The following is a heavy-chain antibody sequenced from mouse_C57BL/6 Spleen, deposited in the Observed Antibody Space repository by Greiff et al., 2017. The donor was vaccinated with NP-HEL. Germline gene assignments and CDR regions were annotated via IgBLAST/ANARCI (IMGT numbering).Heavy chain of an antibody. CDR3: TRDRDYGDAMDY. CDR1: GFTFSSYA. V-gene: IGHV5-9-1*02. Sequence: EVQGVESGEGLVKPGGSLKLSCAASGFTFSSYAMSWVRQTPEKRLEWVAYISSGGDYIYYADTVKGRFTISRDNARNTLYLQMSSLKSEDTAMYYCTRDRDYGDAMDYWGQGTSVTVSS. CDR2: ISSGGDYI. J-gene: IGHJ4*01. D-gene: IGHD2-4*01.